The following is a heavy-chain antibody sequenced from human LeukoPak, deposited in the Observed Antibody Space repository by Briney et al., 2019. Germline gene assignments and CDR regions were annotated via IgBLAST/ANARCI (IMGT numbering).Heavy chain of an antibody. Sequence: GGSLRLSCAASGFTFGSYAMYWVRQAPGKGLEWVSGISGSGGSTFYADSVKGRFTISRDNSENTVYLQMNSLRAGDTAVYYCAKHPGPYGGNPFNLWGQGTLVTVSS. CDR1: GFTFGSYA. CDR2: ISGSGGST. D-gene: IGHD4/OR15-4a*01. CDR3: AKHPGPYGGNPFNL. V-gene: IGHV3-23*01. J-gene: IGHJ5*02.